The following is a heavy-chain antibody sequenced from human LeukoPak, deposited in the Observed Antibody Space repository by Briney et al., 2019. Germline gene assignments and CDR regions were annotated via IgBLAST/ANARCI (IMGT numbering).Heavy chain of an antibody. CDR1: GFTFSSYA. CDR3: ARDYGDQEGYYYYYYMDV. CDR2: ISYDGSNK. Sequence: PGGSLRLSCAASGFTFSSYAMHWVRQAPGKGLEWVAVISYDGSNKYYADSVKGRFTISRDNSKNTLYLQMNSLRAEDTAVYYCARDYGDQEGYYYYYYMDVWGKGTTVTVSS. D-gene: IGHD4-17*01. V-gene: IGHV3-30*04. J-gene: IGHJ6*03.